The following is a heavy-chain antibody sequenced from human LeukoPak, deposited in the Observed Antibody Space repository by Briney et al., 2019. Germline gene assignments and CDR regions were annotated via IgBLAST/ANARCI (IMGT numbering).Heavy chain of an antibody. CDR2: TRNKANSYTT. CDR3: ARVRYCSSTTCRGAFDI. V-gene: IGHV3-72*01. J-gene: IGHJ3*02. CDR1: GFSFSSNR. Sequence: GGSLRLSCAAPGFSFSSNRMDWVRQAPGKGLEWVGRTRNKANSYTTEYAASVKGRFTISRADSANSLYLQMNSLKTEDTAVYYCARVRYCSSTTCRGAFDIWGQGTMVTVSS. D-gene: IGHD2-2*01.